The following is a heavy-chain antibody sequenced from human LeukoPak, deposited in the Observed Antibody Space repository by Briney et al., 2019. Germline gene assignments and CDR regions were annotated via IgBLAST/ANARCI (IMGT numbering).Heavy chain of an antibody. CDR3: AKDLAAAGTEVY. V-gene: IGHV3-21*04. D-gene: IGHD6-13*01. CDR1: GFTFSSYS. CDR2: ISNSNNYI. J-gene: IGHJ4*02. Sequence: PGGSLRLSCAASGFTFSSYSMNWVRQAPGKGLEWVSSISNSNNYIYYADSVKGRFTISRDNAKNSLYLQMNSLRAEDTAVYYCAKDLAAAGTEVYWGQGTLVTVSS.